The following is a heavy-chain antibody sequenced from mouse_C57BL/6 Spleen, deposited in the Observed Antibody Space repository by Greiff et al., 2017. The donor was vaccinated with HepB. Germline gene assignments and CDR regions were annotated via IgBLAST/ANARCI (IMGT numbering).Heavy chain of an antibody. J-gene: IGHJ2*01. CDR2: ISSGSSTI. CDR1: GFTFSDYG. CDR3: ARSPFPVFDY. Sequence: EVKVVESGGGLVKPGGSLKLSCAASGFTFSDYGMHWVRQAPEKGLEWVAYISSGSSTIYYADTVKGRFTISRDNAKNTLFLQMTSLRSEDTAMYYCARSPFPVFDYWGQGTTLTVSS. V-gene: IGHV5-17*01.